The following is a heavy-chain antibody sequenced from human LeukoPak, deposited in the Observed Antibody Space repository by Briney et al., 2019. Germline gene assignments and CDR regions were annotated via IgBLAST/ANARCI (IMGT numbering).Heavy chain of an antibody. Sequence: PSETLSLTCTVSGGSISSYYWSWIRQPAGKGLEWIGRIYTSGSTNYNPSLKSRVTMSVDPSKNQFSLKLSSVTAADTAVYYCARELGYDYVLSDAFVIWGQGTMVTVSS. J-gene: IGHJ3*02. CDR2: IYTSGST. CDR3: ARELGYDYVLSDAFVI. CDR1: GGSISSYY. D-gene: IGHD3-16*01. V-gene: IGHV4-4*07.